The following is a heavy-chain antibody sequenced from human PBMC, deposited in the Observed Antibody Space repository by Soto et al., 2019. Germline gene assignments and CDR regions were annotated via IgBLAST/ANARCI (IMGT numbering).Heavy chain of an antibody. CDR3: AKEYPYSSSLGS. J-gene: IGHJ4*02. CDR2: ISWDGGST. CDR1: GFTFDDYT. Sequence: GGSLRLSCAASGFTFDDYTMHWVRQAPGKGLEWVSLISWDGGSTYYADSVKGRFTISRDNSKNSLYLQMNSLRTEDTALYYCAKEYPYSSSLGSWGQGTLVTVSS. D-gene: IGHD6-6*01. V-gene: IGHV3-43*01.